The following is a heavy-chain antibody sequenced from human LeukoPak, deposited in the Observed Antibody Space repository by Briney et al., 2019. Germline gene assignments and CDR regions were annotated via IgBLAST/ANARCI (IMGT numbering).Heavy chain of an antibody. V-gene: IGHV3-23*01. D-gene: IGHD3-22*01. J-gene: IGHJ3*02. CDR3: AKRDNNDYYTGLHVFDI. Sequence: GGSLRLSCAASGFTFSDYYMTWVRQAPGKGPEWVSGISGSGDRTYYTDSVKGRFTISRDNSKNTLDLQMNGLRAEDTAVYFCAKRDNNDYYTGLHVFDIWGQGTMVTVSS. CDR1: GFTFSDYY. CDR2: ISGSGDRT.